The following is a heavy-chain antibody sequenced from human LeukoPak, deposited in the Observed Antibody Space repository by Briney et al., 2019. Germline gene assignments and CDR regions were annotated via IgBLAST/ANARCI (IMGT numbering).Heavy chain of an antibody. Sequence: ESLRLSCAASGFTFSSYAMSWVRQAPGKGLEWIGEINHSGSTNYNPSLKSRVTISVDTSKNQFSLKLSSMTAADTAVYYCARGALWFGELLGSHYYFDYWGQGTLVTVSS. J-gene: IGHJ4*02. V-gene: IGHV4-34*01. CDR3: ARGALWFGELLGSHYYFDY. D-gene: IGHD3-10*01. CDR2: INHSGST. CDR1: GFTFSSYA.